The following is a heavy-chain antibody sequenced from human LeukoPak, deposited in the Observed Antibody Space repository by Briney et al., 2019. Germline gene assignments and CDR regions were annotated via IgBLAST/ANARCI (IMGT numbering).Heavy chain of an antibody. V-gene: IGHV1-2*02. J-gene: IGHJ3*02. Sequence: ASVKVSCKASGYTFTGYYMHWVRQAPGQGLEWMGWINPNSGGTNYAQKFQGRVTMTRDTSISTAYMELSRLRSDDTAVYYCARAGVGYYDSSGYYYVPYAFDIWGQGTMVTVSS. CDR2: INPNSGGT. CDR3: ARAGVGYYDSSGYYYVPYAFDI. CDR1: GYTFTGYY. D-gene: IGHD3-22*01.